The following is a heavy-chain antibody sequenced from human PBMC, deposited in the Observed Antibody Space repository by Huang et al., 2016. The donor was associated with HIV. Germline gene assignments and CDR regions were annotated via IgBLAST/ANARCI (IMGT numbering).Heavy chain of an antibody. Sequence: QVQLVQSGAEVKKPGSSVKVSCKVSGGTFNSYAITWVRQAPGQGLEWLGGIIPSCVTPNYAQQFQGRVTITADDSTNTVYMELNSLRSEDAAVYYCARDAREYGDYYYGMDVWGQGTTVIVSS. J-gene: IGHJ6*02. V-gene: IGHV1-69*01. CDR2: IIPSCVTP. CDR3: ARDAREYGDYYYGMDV. CDR1: GGTFNSYA. D-gene: IGHD2-8*01.